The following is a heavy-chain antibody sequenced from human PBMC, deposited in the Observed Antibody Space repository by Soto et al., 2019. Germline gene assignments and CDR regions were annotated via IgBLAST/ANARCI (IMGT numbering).Heavy chain of an antibody. J-gene: IGHJ5*02. CDR2: IFSNDEK. Sequence: QVTLKESGPVLVNPTETLTLTCTVSGFSLSNARMGVSWIRQPPGKALEWLAHIFSNDEKSYSTSLKSRLTISKDTSKSQVVLTMTNMDPVDTATYYCARTAVAGTTTYYNWFDPWGQGTLVTVSS. D-gene: IGHD6-19*01. V-gene: IGHV2-26*01. CDR1: GFSLSNARMG. CDR3: ARTAVAGTTTYYNWFDP.